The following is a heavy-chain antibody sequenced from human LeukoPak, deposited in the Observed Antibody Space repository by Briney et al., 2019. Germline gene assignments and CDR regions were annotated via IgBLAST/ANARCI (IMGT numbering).Heavy chain of an antibody. V-gene: IGHV4-61*09. CDR1: GGSISSGNYY. D-gene: IGHD3-22*01. Sequence: SETLSLTCTVSGGSISSGNYYWNWIRQPAGKGLEWIGHIYTSGSTDYNPSLKSRVTISVDTSKNQFSLKLSSVTAADTAVYYCARSPIYAGYYEPIFDYWGQGTLVTVSS. CDR2: IYTSGST. J-gene: IGHJ4*02. CDR3: ARSPIYAGYYEPIFDY.